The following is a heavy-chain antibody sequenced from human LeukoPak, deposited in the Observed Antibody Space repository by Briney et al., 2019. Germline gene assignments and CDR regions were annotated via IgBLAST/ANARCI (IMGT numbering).Heavy chain of an antibody. CDR2: IYYSWST. J-gene: IGHJ4*02. D-gene: IGHD6-13*01. V-gene: IGHV4-39*01. CDR3: ARRRQQLATPETFDY. CDR1: GGSISSSSYY. Sequence: PSETLSLTCTVSGGSISSSSYYWGWIRQPPGKGLEWIGSIYYSWSTYYNPSLKSRVTISVDTSKNQFSLKLSSVTAADTAVYYCARRRQQLATPETFDYWGQGTLVTVSS.